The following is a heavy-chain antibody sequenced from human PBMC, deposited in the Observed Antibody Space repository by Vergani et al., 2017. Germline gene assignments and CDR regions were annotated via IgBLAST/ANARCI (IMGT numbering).Heavy chain of an antibody. CDR3: AIHSHSSGWYRFYRSFAFDI. Sequence: QVQLQESGPGLVKPSETLSLTCTVSGGSISSYYWSWIRQPPGKGLEWIGYIYTSGSTNYNPSLKSRVSISVDTSKNQFSLKLTSVTAADTALYYCAIHSHSSGWYRFYRSFAFDIWGQGTMVTVSS. D-gene: IGHD6-19*01. CDR2: IYTSGST. V-gene: IGHV4-4*09. CDR1: GGSISSYY. J-gene: IGHJ3*02.